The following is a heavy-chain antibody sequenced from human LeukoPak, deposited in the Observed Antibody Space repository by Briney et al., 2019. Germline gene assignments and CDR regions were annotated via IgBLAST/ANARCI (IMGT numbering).Heavy chain of an antibody. CDR1: GYTFTDYY. D-gene: IGHD6-13*01. CDR2: INPNSGGT. J-gene: IGHJ4*02. CDR3: GRDPPGIAAAGSQGGY. V-gene: IGHV1-2*02. Sequence: ASVKVSCKASGYTFTDYYLHWVRQAPGQGLEWMGWINPNSGGTNYAQKIQGRVTMTRDTSISTAYMELSRLRSDDTAVYYCGRDPPGIAAAGSQGGYWGQGTLVTVSS.